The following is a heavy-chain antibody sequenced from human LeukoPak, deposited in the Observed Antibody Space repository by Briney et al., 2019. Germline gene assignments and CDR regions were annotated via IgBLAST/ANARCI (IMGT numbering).Heavy chain of an antibody. D-gene: IGHD3-3*01. Sequence: GGSLRLSCAASGFTFSTYWMHWVRQTPEKRLVWVSRINTDGSTTNYADSVKGRFTISRDNAKNTLYLQMNSLRAEDTAVYYCARVLQGEWFFDYWGRGTLVTVSS. CDR3: ARVLQGEWFFDY. V-gene: IGHV3-74*01. CDR1: GFTFSTYW. J-gene: IGHJ4*02. CDR2: INTDGSTT.